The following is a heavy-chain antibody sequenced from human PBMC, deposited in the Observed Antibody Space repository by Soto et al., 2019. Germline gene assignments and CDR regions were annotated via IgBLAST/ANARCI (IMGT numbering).Heavy chain of an antibody. J-gene: IGHJ3*02. Sequence: TLSLTCNVSGASINTGGYYWSWIRQHPGKGLEWIGFVYYSGSTSYSPSLESRVSISVDPSKRQFYLELASVTAADSAVYYCAREPGYGLVALDIWGQGTTVTVS. CDR2: VYYSGST. V-gene: IGHV4-31*02. CDR3: AREPGYGLVALDI. CDR1: GASINTGGYY. D-gene: IGHD5-12*01.